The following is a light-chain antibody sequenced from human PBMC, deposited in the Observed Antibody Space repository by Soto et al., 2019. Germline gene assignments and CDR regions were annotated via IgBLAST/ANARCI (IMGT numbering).Light chain of an antibody. Sequence: QSVLSQPASVSGSPGQSITISCTGTSSDVGGYNYVSWYQQHPGKAPKLMIYEVSKWPSGVSNRFSGSKSGNTASLTISGLQTEDEADYHCSSYTSSSTWVFGGGTKVTVL. CDR2: EVS. J-gene: IGLJ3*02. CDR3: SSYTSSSTWV. V-gene: IGLV2-14*01. CDR1: SSDVGGYNY.